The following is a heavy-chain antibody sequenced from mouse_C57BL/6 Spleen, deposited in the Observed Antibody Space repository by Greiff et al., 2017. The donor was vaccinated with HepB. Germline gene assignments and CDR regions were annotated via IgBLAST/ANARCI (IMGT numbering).Heavy chain of an antibody. CDR3: ARSGTSGNWAMDY. Sequence: VKLQESGAELARPGASVKLSCKASGYTFTSYGISWVKQRTGQGLEWIGEIYPRSGNTYYNEKFKGKATLTADKSSSTAYMELRSLTSEDSAVYFCARSGTSGNWAMDYWGQGTSVTVSS. CDR1: GYTFTSYG. J-gene: IGHJ4*01. D-gene: IGHD4-1*01. CDR2: IYPRSGNT. V-gene: IGHV1-81*01.